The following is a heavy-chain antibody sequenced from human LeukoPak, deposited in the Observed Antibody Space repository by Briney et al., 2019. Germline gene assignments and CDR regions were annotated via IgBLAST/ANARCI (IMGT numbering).Heavy chain of an antibody. V-gene: IGHV3-23*01. CDR2: ISGSGSST. D-gene: IGHD1-7*01. J-gene: IGHJ4*02. CDR3: AKDDDWNYWGY. CDR1: GFTFSSYA. Sequence: GGSLRLSCAASGFTFSSYAMSWVRQAPGKGLAWVSAISGSGSSTYYVDSVKGRFTISRDNSKNTLCLQMNSLRAEDTAVYYCAKDDDWNYWGYWGQGTLVTVSS.